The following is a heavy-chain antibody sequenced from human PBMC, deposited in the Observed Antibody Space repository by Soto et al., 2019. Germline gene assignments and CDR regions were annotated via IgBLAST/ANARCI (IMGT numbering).Heavy chain of an antibody. J-gene: IGHJ4*02. CDR2: ISAYNGNT. Sequence: QFQLAQSGAEVKRPGASVRLSCKASGYTFTGHGLNWVRQAPVQGLEWMGWISAYNGNTNYGQTVQGRVTMTGDTSTSIAYMERRSLRSEDTALYYLAGGGAVTGITAFDSWGQGTLVTVSS. CDR3: AGGGAVTGITAFDS. D-gene: IGHD6-19*01. V-gene: IGHV1-18*01. CDR1: GYTFTGHG.